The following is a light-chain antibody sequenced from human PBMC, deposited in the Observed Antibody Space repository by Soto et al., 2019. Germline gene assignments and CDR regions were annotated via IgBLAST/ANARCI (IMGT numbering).Light chain of an antibody. V-gene: IGKV3-20*01. Sequence: EIVLTQSPGTLSLSPGERATLSCRASQSVSSSYLAWYQQKPGQAPRLLIYVASSRAPGIPDRFSGSGSGTDFTLTISRLEPEGFAVYYCQQYGSSPWTFGQGTKVEIK. CDR2: VAS. CDR3: QQYGSSPWT. J-gene: IGKJ1*01. CDR1: QSVSSSY.